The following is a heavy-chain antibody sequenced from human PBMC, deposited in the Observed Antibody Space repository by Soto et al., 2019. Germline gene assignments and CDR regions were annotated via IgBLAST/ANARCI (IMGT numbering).Heavy chain of an antibody. CDR3: GY. V-gene: IGHV3-21*01. CDR2: ISSSSSYI. D-gene: IGHD5-18*01. J-gene: IGHJ4*02. Sequence: EVQLVESGGGLVKPGGSLRLSCAASGFTFSSYSMNWVRQAPGKGLEWVSSISSSSSYIYYADSVKGRFTISRDNAKNSLDLHCARDQPGYSYGYGLGYWGQGTLVTVSS. CDR1: GFTFSSYS.